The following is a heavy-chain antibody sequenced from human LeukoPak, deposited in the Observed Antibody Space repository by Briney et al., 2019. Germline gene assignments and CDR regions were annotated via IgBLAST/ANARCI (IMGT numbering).Heavy chain of an antibody. CDR1: GSTFSSYG. D-gene: IGHD6-19*01. V-gene: IGHV3-30*03. CDR2: ISYDGSNK. Sequence: GGSLRLSCAASGSTFSSYGMHWVRQAPGKGLEWVAVISYDGSNKYYVDSVKGRFTISRDNSKNTLYLQMNSLRPEDTAVYYCARHQWLGPFDYWGQGTLVTVSS. J-gene: IGHJ4*02. CDR3: ARHQWLGPFDY.